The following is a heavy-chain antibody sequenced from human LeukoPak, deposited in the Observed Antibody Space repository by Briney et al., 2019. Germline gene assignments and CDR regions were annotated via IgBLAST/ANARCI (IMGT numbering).Heavy chain of an antibody. CDR3: ARWGGTRQYYFDY. CDR1: GFIFSDYG. V-gene: IGHV3-33*01. CDR2: TRFDGSIK. J-gene: IGHJ4*01. D-gene: IGHD1-1*01. Sequence: GRSLRLSCAVSGFIFSDYGFHWVRQAPGKGLEWVAVTRFDGSIKQYADSVKGRFTISRDDSKNTLYLQMNFLKSEDTAVYYCARWGGTRQYYFDYWGHGTLVTVSS.